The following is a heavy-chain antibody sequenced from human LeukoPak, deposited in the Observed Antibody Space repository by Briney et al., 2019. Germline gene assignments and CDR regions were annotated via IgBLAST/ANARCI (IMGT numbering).Heavy chain of an antibody. V-gene: IGHV3-7*01. CDR1: GFTFSDIW. Sequence: GGSLRLSCAASGFTFSDIWMAWVRQAPGKGLEWVASIRHGGTDEYYVDSVKGRFTISKDNAKNSLFLQMDSLRVEDTAMYYCAKWVGYSSSWCSPADFDYWGQGTLVTVSS. CDR3: AKWVGYSSSWCSPADFDY. J-gene: IGHJ4*02. CDR2: IRHGGTDE. D-gene: IGHD6-13*01.